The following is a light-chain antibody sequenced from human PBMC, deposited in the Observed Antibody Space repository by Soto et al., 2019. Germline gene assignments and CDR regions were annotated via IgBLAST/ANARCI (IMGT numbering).Light chain of an antibody. V-gene: IGLV1-40*01. CDR3: QSYDSSLSGSEV. CDR2: GNS. Sequence: QSVLTQPPSVSGAPGQRVTISCTGSSSNIGAGYDVHWYQQLPGTAPKLLIYGNSNRPSGVPDRFSGSKSGTSASLAITGLQAKDEADYYCQSYDSSLSGSEVFGTGTKVTVL. CDR1: SSNIGAGYD. J-gene: IGLJ1*01.